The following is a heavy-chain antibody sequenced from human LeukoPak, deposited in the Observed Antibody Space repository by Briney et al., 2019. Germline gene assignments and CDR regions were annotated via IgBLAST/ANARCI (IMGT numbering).Heavy chain of an antibody. D-gene: IGHD6-19*01. CDR2: IYYSGST. J-gene: IGHJ6*03. Sequence: SGTLSLTCTVSGGSISSYYWSWIRQPPGKGLEWIGYIYYSGSTNYNPSLKSRVTISVDTSKNQFSLKLSSVTAADTAVYYCARGVAGTDYYYYMDVWGKGTTVTVSS. V-gene: IGHV4-59*01. CDR1: GGSISSYY. CDR3: ARGVAGTDYYYYMDV.